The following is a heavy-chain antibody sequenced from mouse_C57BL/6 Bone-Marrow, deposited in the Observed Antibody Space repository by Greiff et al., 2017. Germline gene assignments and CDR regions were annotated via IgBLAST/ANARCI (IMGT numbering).Heavy chain of an antibody. Sequence: EVKVEESGGGLVQPGGSMKLSCVASGFTFSNYWMNWVRQSPEKGLEWVAEIRLKSNNYATHYAESVKGRFTISRDDSKSSVDLQMNNLRAEDTGIYYCSTGFAYWGQGTLVTVSA. V-gene: IGHV6-6*02. D-gene: IGHD4-1*02. CDR3: STGFAY. CDR1: GFTFSNYW. J-gene: IGHJ3*01. CDR2: IRLKSNNYAT.